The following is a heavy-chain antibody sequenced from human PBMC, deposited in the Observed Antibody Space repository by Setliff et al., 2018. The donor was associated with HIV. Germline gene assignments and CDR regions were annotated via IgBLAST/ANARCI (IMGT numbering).Heavy chain of an antibody. CDR2: IIPILGIA. J-gene: IGHJ3*02. Sequence: LVKVSCKASGGTFSSYAISWVRQAPGQGLEWMGGIIPILGIANYAQKFQGRVTITADKSTSTAYMELSSLRSEDTAVYYCATKAHSGYDDAFDIWGQGTMVTVSS. CDR1: GGTFSSYA. CDR3: ATKAHSGYDDAFDI. V-gene: IGHV1-69*10. D-gene: IGHD5-12*01.